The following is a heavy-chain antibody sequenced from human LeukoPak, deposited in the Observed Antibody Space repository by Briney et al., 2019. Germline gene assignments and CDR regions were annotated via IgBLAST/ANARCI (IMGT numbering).Heavy chain of an antibody. D-gene: IGHD6-19*01. Sequence: GGSLRLSCAASGFTFSSYAMSWVRQAPGKGLEWVSAISGSGGSTYYADSVKGRFTISRDNSKNTLYLQMNSLRAEDTAVYYCARNIAVARGGLDYWGQGTLVTVSS. CDR1: GFTFSSYA. J-gene: IGHJ4*02. V-gene: IGHV3-23*01. CDR3: ARNIAVARGGLDY. CDR2: ISGSGGST.